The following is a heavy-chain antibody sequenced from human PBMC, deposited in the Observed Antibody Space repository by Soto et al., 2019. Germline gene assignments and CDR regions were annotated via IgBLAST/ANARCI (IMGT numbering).Heavy chain of an antibody. D-gene: IGHD6-13*01. V-gene: IGHV6-1*01. Sequence: PTQTLSLTCAISGDSVPSDSAAWNWIRQSPSRGLEWLGRTYYRSKWYNDYAVSVKSRITINPDTSKNQFSLQLNSVTPEDTAVYHCARDPLYSISRYTSKRWFDPWGQGTLVTVSS. CDR1: GDSVPSDSAA. CDR2: TYYRSKWYN. CDR3: ARDPLYSISRYTSKRWFDP. J-gene: IGHJ5*02.